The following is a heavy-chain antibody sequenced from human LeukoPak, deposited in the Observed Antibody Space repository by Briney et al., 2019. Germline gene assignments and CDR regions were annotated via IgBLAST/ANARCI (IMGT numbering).Heavy chain of an antibody. V-gene: IGHV3-64*01. Sequence: TGGSRRLSLAASGFTFSSYAMHWFRQAPGKGLEYVSAISSNGGSTYYANSVKGRFTISRDNSKNTLYLQMGSLRAEDMAVYYCARAGYSDAFDIWGQGTMVTVSS. D-gene: IGHD3-9*01. CDR3: ARAGYSDAFDI. J-gene: IGHJ3*02. CDR1: GFTFSSYA. CDR2: ISSNGGST.